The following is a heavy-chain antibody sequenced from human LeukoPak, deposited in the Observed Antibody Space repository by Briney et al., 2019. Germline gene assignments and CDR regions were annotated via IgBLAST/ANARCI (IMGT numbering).Heavy chain of an antibody. D-gene: IGHD4-17*01. V-gene: IGHV3-30-3*01. CDR1: GFTFSTYA. CDR3: ARDFRDYRDYVAYFDS. J-gene: IGHJ4*02. CDR2: ILYDGTNQ. Sequence: GRSLRLACAASGFTFSTYAMHWARQAPGKGLEWVAVILYDGTNQYYADSVKGRFTISRDNSGNTLYLQMNSLKVEDTAVYYCARDFRDYRDYVAYFDSWGQGTLVTVSS.